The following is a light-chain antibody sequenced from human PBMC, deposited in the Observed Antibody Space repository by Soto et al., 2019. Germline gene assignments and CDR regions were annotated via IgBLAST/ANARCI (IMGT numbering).Light chain of an antibody. CDR2: ENA. CDR3: QSYDDKTWV. J-gene: IGLJ3*02. CDR1: SGSISSNY. V-gene: IGLV6-57*04. Sequence: NFMLTQPHSVSESPGKTVTISCTRSSGSISSNYVLWYQRRPGSAPTTVIYENAQRPSGVPDRFSGSIDTSSNSASLTISGLKTEDEADYYCQSYDDKTWVFGGGTKLTVL.